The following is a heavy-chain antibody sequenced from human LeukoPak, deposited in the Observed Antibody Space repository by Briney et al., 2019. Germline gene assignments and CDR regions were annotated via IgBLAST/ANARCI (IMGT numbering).Heavy chain of an antibody. D-gene: IGHD1-26*01. CDR1: GFTFSSYA. CDR2: ISGSGGST. V-gene: IGHV3-23*01. Sequence: GGSLRLSCAASGFTFSSYAMSWVRQAPGKGLEWVSAISGSGGSTYYADSVKGRFTISRDNSKNTLYLQMNSLRAEDTAVHYCAKGTVGATNVGDYFDYWGQGTLVTVSS. CDR3: AKGTVGATNVGDYFDY. J-gene: IGHJ4*02.